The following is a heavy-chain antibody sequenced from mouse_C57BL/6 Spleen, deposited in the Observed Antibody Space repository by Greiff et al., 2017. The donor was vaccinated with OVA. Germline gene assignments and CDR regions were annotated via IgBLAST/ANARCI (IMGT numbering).Heavy chain of an antibody. Sequence: VQLQESGAELVRPGTSVKLSCKASGYTFTSYWMHWVKQRPGQGLEWIGVIDPSDSYTNYNQKFKGKATLTVDTSSSTAYMQLSSLTSEDSAVYYCARYDSYWYLDVWGTGTTVTVSS. J-gene: IGHJ1*03. CDR1: GYTFTSYW. CDR2: IDPSDSYT. D-gene: IGHD2-4*01. V-gene: IGHV1-59*01. CDR3: ARYDSYWYLDV.